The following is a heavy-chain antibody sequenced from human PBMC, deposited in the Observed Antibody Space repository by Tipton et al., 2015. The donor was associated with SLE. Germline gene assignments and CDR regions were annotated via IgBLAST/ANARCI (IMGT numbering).Heavy chain of an antibody. CDR1: GFTFSTYV. CDR2: IYSAGTSA. CDR3: AKFLHVGGYFDL. J-gene: IGHJ4*02. V-gene: IGHV3-23*03. D-gene: IGHD3-22*01. Sequence: GSLRLSCEASGFTFSTYVMTWVRQAPGKGLECVAVIYSAGTSAHYADSVKGRFTISRDNSKNMVYLQMDTLRAEDTAIYYCAKFLHVGGYFDLWGQGTLVTVAS.